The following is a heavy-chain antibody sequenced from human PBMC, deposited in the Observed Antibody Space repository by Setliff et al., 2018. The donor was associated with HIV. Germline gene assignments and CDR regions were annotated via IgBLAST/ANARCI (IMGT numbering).Heavy chain of an antibody. CDR2: IFYNGNT. CDR3: AGRGGYNDWYFDY. CDR1: GGSSSTSDYY. Sequence: PSETLSLTCTVSGGSSSTSDYYWGWIRQPPGKGLEWIGYIFYNGNTYYSPALKSRVTISIDTSRNRFSLKLTSVTTADTAMYYCAGRGGYNDWYFDYWGQGALVTVSS. J-gene: IGHJ4*02. V-gene: IGHV4-39*02. D-gene: IGHD5-12*01.